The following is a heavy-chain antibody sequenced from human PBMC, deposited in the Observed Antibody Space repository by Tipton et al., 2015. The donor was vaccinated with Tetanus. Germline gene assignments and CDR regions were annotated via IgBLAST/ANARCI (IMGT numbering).Heavy chain of an antibody. J-gene: IGHJ4*02. Sequence: QVQLVQSGAEVKKPGASVKVSCEASGYTFSGYAIHWVRQAPGQGLEGMGWRTPGGGNTKYAQKFQGRVTITTDTSANIAYMELSSLTSEDTAVYYCTRDGGYRYGQSTNFDYWGQGTLVTVSS. CDR1: GYTFSGYA. V-gene: IGHV1-3*01. CDR2: RTPGGGNT. D-gene: IGHD5-18*01. CDR3: TRDGGYRYGQSTNFDY.